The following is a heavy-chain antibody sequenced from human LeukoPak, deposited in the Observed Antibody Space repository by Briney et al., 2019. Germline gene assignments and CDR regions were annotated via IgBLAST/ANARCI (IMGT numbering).Heavy chain of an antibody. V-gene: IGHV6-1*01. CDR1: GDSVSSNSAA. D-gene: IGHD6-13*01. CDR3: ARTGYSSTWFPWGFDP. Sequence: SQTLSLTCAISGDSVSSNSAAWNWIRQSPSRGLEWLGRTNYRSKWYNDYAVSAKSRITINPDTSKNQFSLQLNSVTPEDTAVYYCARTGYSSTWFPWGFDPWGQGTLVTVSS. CDR2: TNYRSKWYN. J-gene: IGHJ5*02.